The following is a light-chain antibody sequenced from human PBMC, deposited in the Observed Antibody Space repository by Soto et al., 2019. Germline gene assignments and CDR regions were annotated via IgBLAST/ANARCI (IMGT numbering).Light chain of an antibody. CDR2: GAS. CDR3: QQYNNWPRT. Sequence: EIVLTQSPGTLSLSPGERATLSCRASQSVSSSYLAWYQQKPGQAPRLLIYGASSRATGIPDRFSGSGSGTEFTLTISSLQFEDFAVYYCQQYNNWPRTFGQGTKVDI. J-gene: IGKJ1*01. V-gene: IGKV3-20*01. CDR1: QSVSSSY.